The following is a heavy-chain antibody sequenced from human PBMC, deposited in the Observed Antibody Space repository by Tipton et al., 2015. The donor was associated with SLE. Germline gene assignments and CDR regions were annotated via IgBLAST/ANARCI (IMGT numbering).Heavy chain of an antibody. CDR2: IYSSGTT. V-gene: IGHV4-59*01. CDR1: FGSINGYY. J-gene: IGHJ3*02. CDR3: ARLDPDSGSGAFDI. D-gene: IGHD6-19*01. Sequence: TLSLTCTVSFGSINGYYWGWIRQPPGKGLQWIGYIYSSGTTNYSPSLKSRLTISVDTSKNQFSLKLTSVTAEDTAVYYCARLDPDSGSGAFDIWGQGTMVTVSS.